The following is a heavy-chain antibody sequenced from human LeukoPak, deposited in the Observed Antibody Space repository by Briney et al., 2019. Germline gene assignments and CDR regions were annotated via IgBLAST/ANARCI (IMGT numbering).Heavy chain of an antibody. CDR2: IRGTGSST. Sequence: PGGSLRLSCGASGFTFSSYAMAWVRQAPGKGLEWVSAIRGTGSSTYYADSVKGRFTISRDNSKSTLYLQMNSLRAEDTAVYYCAKGSGYDTDFDYWGQGTLVSVSS. CDR3: AKGSGYDTDFDY. D-gene: IGHD5-12*01. V-gene: IGHV3-23*01. J-gene: IGHJ4*02. CDR1: GFTFSSYA.